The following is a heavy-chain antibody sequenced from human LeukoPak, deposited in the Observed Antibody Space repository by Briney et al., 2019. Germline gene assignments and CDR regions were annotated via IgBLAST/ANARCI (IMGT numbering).Heavy chain of an antibody. D-gene: IGHD2-21*02. CDR1: GYTFTGYY. Sequence: SVKVSCKASGYTFTGYYMHWVRQAPGQGLEWMGRIIPIFGIANYAQKFQGRVTITADKSTSTAYMELSSLRSEDTAVYYCAREEVTGIFDYWGQGTLVTVSS. J-gene: IGHJ4*02. V-gene: IGHV1-69*04. CDR2: IIPIFGIA. CDR3: AREEVTGIFDY.